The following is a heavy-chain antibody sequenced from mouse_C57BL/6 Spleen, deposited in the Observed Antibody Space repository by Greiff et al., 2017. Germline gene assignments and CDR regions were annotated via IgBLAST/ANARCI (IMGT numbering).Heavy chain of an antibody. CDR1: GYSITSGYY. CDR2: ISYDGSN. Sequence: EVQLQESGPGLVKPSQSLSLTCSVTGYSITSGYYWNWIRQFPGNKLEWIVYISYDGSNNYNPSLKNRISITRDKSKNQFFLKLNSVTTEDTATYYCAKLFSYWGQGTLVTVSA. CDR3: AKLFSY. J-gene: IGHJ3*01. V-gene: IGHV3-6*01.